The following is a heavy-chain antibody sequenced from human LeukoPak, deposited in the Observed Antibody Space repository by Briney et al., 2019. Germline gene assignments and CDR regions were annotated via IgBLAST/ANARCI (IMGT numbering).Heavy chain of an antibody. V-gene: IGHV3-23*01. D-gene: IGHD2-8*01. J-gene: IGHJ5*02. CDR3: ARDNGDP. Sequence: GGSLRLSCAASGFTFSSYAMSWVRQAPGKGLGWVSAISGSGGSTYYADSVKGRFTISRDNAKNSLYLQMRSLRVGDTAIYYCARDNGDPWGQGTLVTVSS. CDR1: GFTFSSYA. CDR2: ISGSGGST.